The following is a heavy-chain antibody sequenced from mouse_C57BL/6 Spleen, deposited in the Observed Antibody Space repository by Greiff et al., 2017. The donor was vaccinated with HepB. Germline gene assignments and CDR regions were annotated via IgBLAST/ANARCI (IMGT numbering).Heavy chain of an antibody. J-gene: IGHJ4*01. CDR1: GYTFTGYW. CDR2: ILPGSGST. CDR3: ARYVYDYYYAMDY. Sequence: VQLQQSGAELMKPGASVKLSCKATGYTFTGYWIEWVKQRPGHGLEWIGEILPGSGSTNYTEKFKGKATFTADTSSNTAYMQLSSLTTEDSALSYCARYVYDYYYAMDYWGQGTSVTVSS. V-gene: IGHV1-9*01. D-gene: IGHD2-2*01.